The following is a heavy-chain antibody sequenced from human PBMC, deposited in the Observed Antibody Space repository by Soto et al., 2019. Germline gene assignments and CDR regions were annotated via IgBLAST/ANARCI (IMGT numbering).Heavy chain of an antibody. CDR3: DRDKRSIYYYHGMDV. D-gene: IGHD6-6*01. J-gene: IGHJ6*02. CDR2: IYYSGST. CDR1: GGSISRGGYY. V-gene: IGHV4-31*03. Sequence: SETLSLTCTVSGGSISRGGYYWSWIRQHPGKGLEWIGYIYYSGSTYYNPSLKSRVTISVDTSKNQFSLKLSSVTAADTAVYYCDRDKRSIYYYHGMDVWGQGTTVTVSS.